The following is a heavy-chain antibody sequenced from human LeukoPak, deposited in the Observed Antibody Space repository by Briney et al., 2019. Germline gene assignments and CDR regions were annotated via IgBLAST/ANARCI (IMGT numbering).Heavy chain of an antibody. CDR1: GYTFTGYY. J-gene: IGHJ4*02. D-gene: IGHD1-26*01. Sequence: ASVKVSCKASGYTFTGYYMHWVRQAPGQGLEWMGWINPNSGGTNYAQKFQGRVTMTEDTSTDTAYMELSSLRSEDTAVYYCATGGGGSYYYFDYWGQGTLVTVSS. CDR3: ATGGGGSYYYFDY. V-gene: IGHV1-2*02. CDR2: INPNSGGT.